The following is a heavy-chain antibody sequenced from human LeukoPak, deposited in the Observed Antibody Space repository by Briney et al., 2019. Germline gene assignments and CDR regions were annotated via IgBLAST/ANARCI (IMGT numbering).Heavy chain of an antibody. J-gene: IGHJ4*02. Sequence: ASVKVSCKASGYTFSNYGISWVRQAPGQGLEWMGWISGYNFNTNYAQKFQGRVTMTTDTSTTTAYMELRSLRSDDTAVYYCARDSRYFDWLFQSDFDYWGQGTLVIVSS. CDR2: ISGYNFNT. CDR1: GYTFSNYG. D-gene: IGHD3-9*01. CDR3: ARDSRYFDWLFQSDFDY. V-gene: IGHV1-18*01.